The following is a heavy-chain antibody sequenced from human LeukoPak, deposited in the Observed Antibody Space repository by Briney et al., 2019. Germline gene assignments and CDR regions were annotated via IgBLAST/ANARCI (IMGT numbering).Heavy chain of an antibody. CDR3: AGGPYSYDSSGAFDI. Sequence: SETLSLTCTVSGDSISSGDYYWSWIRQPAGKGLEWIGRISSSGSTNYNPSLKSRVTISVDTSKNQFSLKLSSVTAADTAVYFCAGGPYSYDSSGAFDIWGQGTMVTVSS. D-gene: IGHD3-22*01. V-gene: IGHV4-61*02. CDR1: GDSISSGDYY. J-gene: IGHJ3*02. CDR2: ISSSGST.